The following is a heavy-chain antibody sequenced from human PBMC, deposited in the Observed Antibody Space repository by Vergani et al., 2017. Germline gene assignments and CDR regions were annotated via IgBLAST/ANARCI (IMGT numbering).Heavy chain of an antibody. J-gene: IGHJ1*01. CDR2: ISSSGSTI. CDR3: ARDLSVGSGSDLPGMDFQH. Sequence: EVQLVESGGGLVQPGGSLRLSCAASGFTFSSYEMNWVRQAPGKGLEWVSYISSSGSTIYYADSVKGRFTISRDNAKNSLYLQMNSLRAEDTAVYYCARDLSVGSGSDLPGMDFQHWGQGILVTVSS. V-gene: IGHV3-48*03. CDR1: GFTFSSYE. D-gene: IGHD3-10*01.